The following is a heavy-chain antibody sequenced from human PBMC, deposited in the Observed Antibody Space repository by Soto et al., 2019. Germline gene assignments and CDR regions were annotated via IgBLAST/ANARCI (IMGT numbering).Heavy chain of an antibody. CDR1: GFTFSDYY. J-gene: IGHJ3*02. D-gene: IGHD2-2*02. V-gene: IGHV3-11*01. Sequence: QVQLVESGGGLVKPGGSLRLSCAASGFTFSDYYMSWIRQAPGKGLKWVSYISSSGSTIYYADSVKGRFTISRDNAKNSLYLQMNSLRAEDTAVYYCASRDLGYCSSTSCYTAFDIWGQGTMVTVSS. CDR3: ASRDLGYCSSTSCYTAFDI. CDR2: ISSSGSTI.